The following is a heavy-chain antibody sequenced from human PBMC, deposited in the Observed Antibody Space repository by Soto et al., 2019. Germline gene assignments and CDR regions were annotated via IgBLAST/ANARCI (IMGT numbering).Heavy chain of an antibody. Sequence: ASVKVSCKASGYTFNSYGITWARQAPGQGLEWMGWISGYNANTKQAQKVRDRVTMTTDTSTSTAYMELRNLRSDDTAVYYCARDGYYESRTIPEYWGQGTLVTVSS. V-gene: IGHV1-18*01. CDR2: ISGYNANT. J-gene: IGHJ4*02. CDR1: GYTFNSYG. D-gene: IGHD3-22*01. CDR3: ARDGYYESRTIPEY.